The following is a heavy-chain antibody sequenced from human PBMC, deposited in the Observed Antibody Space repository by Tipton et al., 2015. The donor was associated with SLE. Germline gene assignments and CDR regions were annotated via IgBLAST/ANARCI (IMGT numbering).Heavy chain of an antibody. CDR3: ARYRVCGGDCYYAFDI. D-gene: IGHD2-21*01. V-gene: IGHV4-59*08. CDR2: IYYSGST. Sequence: TLSLTCTVSGGSISSYYWSWIRQPPGKGLEWIGYIYYSGSTNYNPSLKSRVTISVDTSKNQFSLKLSSVTAADTAVYYCARYRVCGGDCYYAFDIWGQGTMVPVSS. CDR1: GGSISSYY. J-gene: IGHJ3*02.